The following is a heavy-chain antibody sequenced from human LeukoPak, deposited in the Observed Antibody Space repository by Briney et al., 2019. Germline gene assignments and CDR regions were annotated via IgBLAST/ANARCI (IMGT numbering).Heavy chain of an antibody. V-gene: IGHV1-46*01. CDR2: INPSGGST. D-gene: IGHD5-18*01. J-gene: IGHJ5*02. CDR1: GYTFTSYY. CDR3: ARDGQRGYSYGNWFDP. Sequence: ASVKVSCKASGYTFTSYYMHWVRQAPGQGLEWMGIINPSGGSTSYAQKFQGRVTMTRDMSTSTVYMELSSLRSVDTAVYYCARDGQRGYSYGNWFDPWGQGTLVTVSA.